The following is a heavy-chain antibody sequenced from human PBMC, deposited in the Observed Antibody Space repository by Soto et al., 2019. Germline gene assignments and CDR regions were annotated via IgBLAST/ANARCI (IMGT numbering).Heavy chain of an antibody. V-gene: IGHV3-7*01. Sequence: GGSLKISCAASGFTFSSYWMSWVRQAPGKGLEWVANIKQDGSEKYYVDSVKGRVTISRDNAKNSLYLQMNSLRAEDTAVYYCASLHPRYYFDYWGQGNLVTVPS. J-gene: IGHJ4*02. CDR2: IKQDGSEK. CDR3: ASLHPRYYFDY. D-gene: IGHD1-20*01. CDR1: GFTFSSYW.